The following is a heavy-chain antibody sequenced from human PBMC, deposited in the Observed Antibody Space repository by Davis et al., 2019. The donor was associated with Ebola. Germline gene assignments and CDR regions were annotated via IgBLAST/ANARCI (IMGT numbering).Heavy chain of an antibody. CDR2: IGRYSKTI. Sequence: GESLKISCAASGFSFSYYSMNWVRQAPWKGLEWISFIGRYSKTIHYADSVTGRFTISRDNAKNSLYLQMNSLRAEDTAVYYCARGRLIYCSSTSCYYFDYWGQGTLVTVSS. CDR3: ARGRLIYCSSTSCYYFDY. D-gene: IGHD2-2*01. J-gene: IGHJ4*02. CDR1: GFSFSYYS. V-gene: IGHV3-48*04.